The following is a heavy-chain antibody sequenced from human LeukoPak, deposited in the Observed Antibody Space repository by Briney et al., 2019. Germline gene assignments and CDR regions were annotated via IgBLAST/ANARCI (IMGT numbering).Heavy chain of an antibody. V-gene: IGHV3-30*18. CDR3: AKSLAIDY. J-gene: IGHJ4*02. CDR2: ISYDGSNQ. Sequence: GRSLRLSCAASGFTFSSYGMHRVRQAPGKGLEWVAVISYDGSNQYYADSVKGRFTISRDNSKNTLYLQMNSLRAEDTAVYYCAKSLAIDYWGQGTLVTVSS. CDR1: GFTFSSYG.